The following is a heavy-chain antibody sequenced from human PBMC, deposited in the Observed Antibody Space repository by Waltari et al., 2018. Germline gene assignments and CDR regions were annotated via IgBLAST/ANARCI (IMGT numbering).Heavy chain of an antibody. J-gene: IGHJ3*02. V-gene: IGHV4-59*11. CDR3: ARANCSGGSCYPDHDAFDI. CDR2: IYYSGST. D-gene: IGHD2-15*01. Sequence: QVQLQESGPGLVKPSETLSLTCTVSGGSISSHSWSWLRQPPGTGLEWIGYIYYSGSTNYNPSLKSRVTISVDTSKNQFSLKLSSVTAADTAVYYCARANCSGGSCYPDHDAFDIWGQGTMVTVSS. CDR1: GGSISSHS.